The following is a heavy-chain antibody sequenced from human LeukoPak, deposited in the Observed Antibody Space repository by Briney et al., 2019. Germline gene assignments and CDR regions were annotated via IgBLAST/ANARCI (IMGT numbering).Heavy chain of an antibody. CDR2: INAGNGNT. CDR3: ARDAHMTTVTSGYYYGMDV. D-gene: IGHD4-17*01. V-gene: IGHV1-3*01. CDR1: GYTFTSYA. Sequence: ASVKVSCKASGYTFTSYAMHWVRQAPGQRIEWMGWINAGNGNTKYSQKFQGRVTITRDTSASTAYMELSSLRSEDTAVYYCARDAHMTTVTSGYYYGMDVWGKGTTVTVSS. J-gene: IGHJ6*04.